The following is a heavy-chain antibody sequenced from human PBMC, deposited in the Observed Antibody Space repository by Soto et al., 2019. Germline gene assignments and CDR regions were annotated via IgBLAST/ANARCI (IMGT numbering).Heavy chain of an antibody. CDR2: IFYTGST. Sequence: KPSETLSLTCTVSGGSPCSYYWSWIRQPPGKGLEWIGYIFYTGSTYYNPSLKSRVTISLDTSRSQFSLKLSSVTAADPAVYYCARGVDKNCFDPWGQGTLVTVSS. J-gene: IGHJ5*02. V-gene: IGHV4-59*01. CDR3: ARGVDKNCFDP. CDR1: GGSPCSYY. D-gene: IGHD2-15*01.